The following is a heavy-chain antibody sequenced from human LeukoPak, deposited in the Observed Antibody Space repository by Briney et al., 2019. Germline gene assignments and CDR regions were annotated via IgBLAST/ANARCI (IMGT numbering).Heavy chain of an antibody. CDR1: GFTFSSYG. D-gene: IGHD3-9*01. CDR3: AKGLRYSDN. V-gene: IGHV3-30*18. CDR2: ISYDGSNK. J-gene: IGHJ4*02. Sequence: GGSLRLSCAASGFTFSSYGMHSVRQAPGKGLEWVAVISYDGSNKYYADSVKGRFTISRDNSKNTLYLQMNSLRAEDTAVYYCAKGLRYSDNWGQGTLVTVSS.